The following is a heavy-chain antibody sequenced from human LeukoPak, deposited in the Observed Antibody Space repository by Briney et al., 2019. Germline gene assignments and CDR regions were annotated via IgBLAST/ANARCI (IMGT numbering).Heavy chain of an antibody. CDR1: GFTFSSYE. J-gene: IGHJ4*02. V-gene: IGHV3-48*03. CDR2: ISSSGSTI. Sequence: GGCLRLACSASGFTFSSYERDWVRQAPGRGLEWVSYISSSGSTIYYADSVRGRFTISRDNAKNSLYLQMNSLRAEDTAVYYCARDSDYGDYYFDYWAREPWSPSP. CDR3: ARDSDYGDYYFDY. D-gene: IGHD4-17*01.